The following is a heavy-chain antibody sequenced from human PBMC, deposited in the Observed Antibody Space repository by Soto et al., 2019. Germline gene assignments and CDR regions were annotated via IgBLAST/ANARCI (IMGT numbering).Heavy chain of an antibody. V-gene: IGHV3-30*14. J-gene: IGHJ6*02. Sequence: QVQLVESGGGVVQPGRSLRLSCAASGFTFNNFAMHWVRQAPGKGLEWVAFISYDGTYKYYADSVRGRFTVYRDNSKSILFLQMNSLKFEDTAVYVCANEVDVAFSSLQYGMDVWGQGTTVTVSS. CDR2: ISYDGTYK. D-gene: IGHD5-12*01. CDR3: ANEVDVAFSSLQYGMDV. CDR1: GFTFNNFA.